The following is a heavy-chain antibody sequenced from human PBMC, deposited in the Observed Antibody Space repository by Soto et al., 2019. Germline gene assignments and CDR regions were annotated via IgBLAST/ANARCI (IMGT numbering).Heavy chain of an antibody. V-gene: IGHV4-31*01. Sequence: SETLSLTCTVSNGSIDNTVFFWNWIRQHPGRGLEWIVYISYSGKTSDDRTIQDQPSMSLSTSTKPVYLELSSVTGADRAVDSCARHLSRGYPNANWFDPWGQGTLVTV. CDR3: ARHLSRGYPNANWFDP. J-gene: IGHJ5*02. CDR2: ISYSGKT. D-gene: IGHD5-12*01. CDR1: NGSIDNTVFF.